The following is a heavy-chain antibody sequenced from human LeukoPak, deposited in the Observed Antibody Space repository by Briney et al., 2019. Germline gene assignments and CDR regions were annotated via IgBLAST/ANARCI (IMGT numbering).Heavy chain of an antibody. CDR1: GGSISSYY. CDR2: IYTSGST. Sequence: SEPLSLTCTVSGGSISSYYWSWIRQPPGKGLEWIGYIYTSGSTNYNPSLKSRVTISVDTSKNQFSLKLSSVTAADTAVYYCARSNPGWFDPWGQGTLVTVSS. CDR3: ARSNPGWFDP. V-gene: IGHV4-4*09. J-gene: IGHJ5*02.